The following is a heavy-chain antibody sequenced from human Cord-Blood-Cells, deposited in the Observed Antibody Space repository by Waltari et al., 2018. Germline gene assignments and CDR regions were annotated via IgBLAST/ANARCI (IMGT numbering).Heavy chain of an antibody. J-gene: IGHJ2*01. CDR1: GGSFSGYY. D-gene: IGHD4-17*01. Sequence: QVQLQQWGAGLLKPSETLSLTCVVYGGSFSGYYWSWIRQPPGKGLEWIGEINHRGNTTYHPSLKSRVTISVDTSKNQFSLQLSSVTAADTAVYYCARAPLDYGDYRYFDLWGRGTLVTVSS. CDR3: ARAPLDYGDYRYFDL. CDR2: INHRGNT. V-gene: IGHV4-34*01.